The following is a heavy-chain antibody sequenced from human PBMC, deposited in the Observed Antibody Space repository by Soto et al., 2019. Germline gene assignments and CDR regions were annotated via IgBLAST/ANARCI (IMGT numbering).Heavy chain of an antibody. D-gene: IGHD6-13*01. CDR1: GFTFSNYA. J-gene: IGHJ4*02. CDR3: ATRPLTAAGFDY. V-gene: IGHV3-23*01. Sequence: EVQLLESGGGLVQPGGSLRLSCEASGFTFSNYAMTWVRQAPGKWLEWVSVITGSGGGTYFVDSVKGRFTISRDNSKNTGYLQMNSLRAEDTAVYYCATRPLTAAGFDYWGQGTLVTVSS. CDR2: ITGSGGGT.